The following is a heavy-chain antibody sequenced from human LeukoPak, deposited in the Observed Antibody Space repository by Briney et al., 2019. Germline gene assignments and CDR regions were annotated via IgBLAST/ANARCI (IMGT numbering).Heavy chain of an antibody. CDR2: IIPIFGTA. J-gene: IGHJ4*02. V-gene: IGHV1-69*13. D-gene: IGHD3-22*01. CDR3: ARVINYYESSGNFDY. Sequence: SVKVSCKASGGTFSSYAISWVRQAPGQGLEWMGGIIPIFGTANYAQKFQGRVTITADESTSTAYMELSSLRSEDTAVYYCARVINYYESSGNFDYWGQGTLVTVSS. CDR1: GGTFSSYA.